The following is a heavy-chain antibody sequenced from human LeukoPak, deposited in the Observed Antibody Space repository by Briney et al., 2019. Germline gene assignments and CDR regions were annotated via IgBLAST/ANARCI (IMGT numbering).Heavy chain of an antibody. CDR3: ARSRWLRPPWFDP. V-gene: IGHV4-34*01. CDR2: INHSGST. D-gene: IGHD5-12*01. J-gene: IGHJ5*02. Sequence: SETLSLTCAVYGGSFSGYYWSWIRQPPGKGLEWIGEINHSGSTNYNPSLKSRVTISVDTSKNQFSLKLSSVTAADTAVYYCARSRWLRPPWFDPWGQGTLVTVSS. CDR1: GGSFSGYY.